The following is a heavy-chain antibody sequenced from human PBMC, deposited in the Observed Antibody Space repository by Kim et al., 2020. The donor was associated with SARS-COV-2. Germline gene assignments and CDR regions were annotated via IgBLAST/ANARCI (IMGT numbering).Heavy chain of an antibody. V-gene: IGHV1-2*06. D-gene: IGHD4-17*01. CDR2: IIPNSGGT. CDR1: GYTFTGYY. J-gene: IGHJ4*02. CDR3: ARLFVTTTSYVDY. Sequence: ASVKVSCKASGYTFTGYYMHWVRQAPGQGLEWMGRIIPNSGGTNYAQKFQGRVTMTRDTSISTAYMELSRLRSDDTAVYYCARLFVTTTSYVDYWGQGTLVTVSS.